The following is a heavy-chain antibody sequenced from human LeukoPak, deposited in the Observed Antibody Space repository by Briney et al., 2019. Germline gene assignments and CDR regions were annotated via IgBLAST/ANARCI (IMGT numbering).Heavy chain of an antibody. CDR2: ISGSGGNI. CDR1: GFTFSSYA. J-gene: IGHJ4*02. V-gene: IGHV3-48*03. Sequence: PGGSLRLSCAASGFTFSSYAMNWVRQAPGKGLEWVSYISGSGGNIYYADSVKGRFTITRDNAKNSLFLQMNSLRGEDTAVYYFARGFLFPYYLDIWGQGTLVTVSA. CDR3: ARGFLFPYYLDI.